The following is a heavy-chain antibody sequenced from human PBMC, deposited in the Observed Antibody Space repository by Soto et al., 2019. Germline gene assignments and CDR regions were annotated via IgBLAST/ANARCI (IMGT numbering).Heavy chain of an antibody. V-gene: IGHV1-2*02. CDR1: GYIFTAYS. Sequence: ASVKVSCKASGYIFTAYSMHWVRQAPGRGLEWVGWFNPNSGDTIYAQKFQGRVTLTGDTSISTAYMELYSLTSDDPAVYYCAREASAVISLDYWGQGTLVTVSS. D-gene: IGHD6-19*01. CDR3: AREASAVISLDY. CDR2: FNPNSGDT. J-gene: IGHJ4*02.